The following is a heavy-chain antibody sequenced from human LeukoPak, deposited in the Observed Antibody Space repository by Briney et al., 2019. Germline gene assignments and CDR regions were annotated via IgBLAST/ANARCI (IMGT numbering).Heavy chain of an antibody. V-gene: IGHV3-21*01. J-gene: IGHJ4*02. CDR3: AREGPYGDYFDY. D-gene: IGHD4-17*01. CDR2: ISSSSSYI. CDR1: GFTFSSYS. Sequence: GGSLRLFCAASGFTFSSYSMNWVRQAPGKGLEWVSSISSSSSYIYYADSVKGRFTISRDNAKNSLYLQMNSLRAEDTAVYYCAREGPYGDYFDYWGQGTLVTVSS.